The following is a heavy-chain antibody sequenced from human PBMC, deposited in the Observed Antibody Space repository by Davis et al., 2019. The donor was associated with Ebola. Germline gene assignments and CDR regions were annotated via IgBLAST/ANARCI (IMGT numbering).Heavy chain of an antibody. CDR2: IIPIFGTA. CDR1: GYTFTSYS. J-gene: IGHJ6*02. D-gene: IGHD4-17*01. CDR3: ARDQGDYLKYNYYYGKDV. V-gene: IGHV1-69*13. Sequence: SVKVSCKASGYTFTSYSMHWVRQAPGQGLEWMGGIIPIFGTANYAQKFQGRVTITADESTSTAYMELSSLRAEDTAVYYCARDQGDYLKYNYYYGKDVWGQGTTVTVSS.